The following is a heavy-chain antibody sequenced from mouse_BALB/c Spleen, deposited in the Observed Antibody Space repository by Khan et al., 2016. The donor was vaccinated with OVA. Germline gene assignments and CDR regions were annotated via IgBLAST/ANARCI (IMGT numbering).Heavy chain of an antibody. CDR2: IWAGGST. Sequence: VQLQESGPGLVAPSQSLSITCTASGFSLTTYGVYWVRQPPGKGLEWLGAIWAGGSTTYTSALMSRLSISYDNSTSQALFKMTSLQTDDTAMYYCARIEDIWGQGTTLTVSA. CDR1: GFSLTTYG. J-gene: IGHJ2*01. V-gene: IGHV2-9*02. CDR3: ARIEDI. D-gene: IGHD1-3*01.